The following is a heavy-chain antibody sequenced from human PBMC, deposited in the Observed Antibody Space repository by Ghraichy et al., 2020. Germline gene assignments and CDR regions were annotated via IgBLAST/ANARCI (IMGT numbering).Heavy chain of an antibody. CDR2: IYYSGST. V-gene: IGHV4-59*08. D-gene: IGHD6-13*01. J-gene: IGHJ4*02. CDR1: GGSISSYY. CDR3: ATSSNWYVPYSFDY. Sequence: SETLSLTCTVSGGSISSYYWSWIRQPPGKGLEWIGYIYYSGSTNYNPSLKSRVTISLDTSKNQFSLKLSSVTAADTAVYYCATSSNWYVPYSFDYWGQGTLVTVSS.